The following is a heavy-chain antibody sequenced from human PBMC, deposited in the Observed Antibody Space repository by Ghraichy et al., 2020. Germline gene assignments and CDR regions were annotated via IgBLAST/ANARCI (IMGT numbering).Heavy chain of an antibody. D-gene: IGHD3-22*01. Sequence: GSLRLSCAASGFTFSSYWMHWVRQAPGKGLVWVSRINSDGSSTSYADSVKGRFTISRDNAKNTLYLQMNSLRAEDTAVYYCARMDYYDSSGYLGYYYGMDVWGQGTTVTVSS. J-gene: IGHJ6*02. CDR2: INSDGSST. CDR1: GFTFSSYW. CDR3: ARMDYYDSSGYLGYYYGMDV. V-gene: IGHV3-74*01.